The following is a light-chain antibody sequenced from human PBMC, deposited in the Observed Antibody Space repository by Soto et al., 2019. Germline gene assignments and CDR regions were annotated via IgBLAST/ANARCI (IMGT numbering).Light chain of an antibody. J-gene: IGKJ5*01. CDR1: QGISSY. V-gene: IGKV1-9*01. CDR3: QHRDSYST. CDR2: AAS. Sequence: DIQLTRSPSFLSASVGDRVTITCRASQGISSYLAWYQQKPGKAPKLLIYAASTLQSGVPSRFSGSGSGTEFTLTISSLQPEDFATYYCQHRDSYSTFGQGTRLEIK.